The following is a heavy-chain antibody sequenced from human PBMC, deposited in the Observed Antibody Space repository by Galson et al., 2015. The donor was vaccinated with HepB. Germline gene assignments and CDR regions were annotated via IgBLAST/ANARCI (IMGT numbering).Heavy chain of an antibody. D-gene: IGHD3-10*01. Sequence: SLRLSCAASGFTFSSYAMHWVRQAPGKGLEWVAVISYDGSNKWYADSVKGRFTISRDNSKNTLYLQMNSLRAEDTAMYYCARDSYYGSGSLWSPYYYYSGMDVWGQGTTVTVSS. J-gene: IGHJ6*02. CDR1: GFTFSSYA. V-gene: IGHV3-30*04. CDR2: ISYDGSNK. CDR3: ARDSYYGSGSLWSPYYYYSGMDV.